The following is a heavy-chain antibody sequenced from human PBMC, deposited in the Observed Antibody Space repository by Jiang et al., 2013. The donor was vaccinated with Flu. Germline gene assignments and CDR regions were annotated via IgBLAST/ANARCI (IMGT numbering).Heavy chain of an antibody. CDR3: ARTIDCSSTSCYTGGWFDP. D-gene: IGHD2-2*02. V-gene: IGHV4-4*02. CDR2: IYHSGST. CDR1: GGSISSSNW. Sequence: GSGLVKPSGTLSLTCAVSGGSISSSNWWSWVRQPPGKGLEWIGEIYHSGSTNYNPSLKSRVTISVDKSKNQFSLKLSSVTAADTAVYYCARTIDCSSTSCYTGGWFDPWGQGTLVTVSS. J-gene: IGHJ5*02.